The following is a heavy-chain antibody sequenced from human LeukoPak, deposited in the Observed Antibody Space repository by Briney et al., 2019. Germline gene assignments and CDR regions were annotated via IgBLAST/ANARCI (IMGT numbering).Heavy chain of an antibody. J-gene: IGHJ4*02. Sequence: QAGGSLRLSCAASGFTFSSYSMNWVRQAPGKGLEWVANIKQDGSEKYYVDSVKGRFTISRDNAKNSLYLQMNSLRAEDTAVYYCARGRFGEIDFWGQGTLVTVSS. CDR3: ARGRFGEIDF. D-gene: IGHD3-10*01. V-gene: IGHV3-7*01. CDR2: IKQDGSEK. CDR1: GFTFSSYS.